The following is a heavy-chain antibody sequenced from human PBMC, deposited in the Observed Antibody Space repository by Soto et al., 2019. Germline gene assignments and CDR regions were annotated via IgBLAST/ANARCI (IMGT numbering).Heavy chain of an antibody. CDR2: INHSGST. V-gene: IGHV4-34*01. Sequence: SEILSVTCAVYGGSFSGYYWSWIRQPPGKGLEWIGEINHSGSTNYNPSLKSRVTISVDTSKNQFSLKLSSVTAADTAVYYCARGLIAARPVNWFDPWGQGTLVTVSS. CDR1: GGSFSGYY. CDR3: ARGLIAARPVNWFDP. J-gene: IGHJ5*02. D-gene: IGHD6-6*01.